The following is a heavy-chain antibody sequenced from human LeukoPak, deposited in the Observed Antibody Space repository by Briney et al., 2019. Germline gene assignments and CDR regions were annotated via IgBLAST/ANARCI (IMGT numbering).Heavy chain of an antibody. V-gene: IGHV4-39*07. D-gene: IGHD1-7*01. CDR3: ARGRDWKYLSHFDY. J-gene: IGHJ4*02. Sequence: PSETLSLTCTVSGGSISSSSYYWGWIRQPPGKGLEWIGSIYHSGSTYYNPSLKSRVTISVDTSNNQLSLKLSSVTAADTAVYYCARGRDWKYLSHFDYWGQGTLVTVSS. CDR2: IYHSGST. CDR1: GGSISSSSYY.